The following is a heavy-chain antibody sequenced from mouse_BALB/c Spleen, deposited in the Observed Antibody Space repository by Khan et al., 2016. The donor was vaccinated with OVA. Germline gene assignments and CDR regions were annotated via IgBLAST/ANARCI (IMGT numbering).Heavy chain of an antibody. CDR2: IRYDGSN. J-gene: IGHJ1*01. V-gene: IGHV3-6*02. CDR3: ARDYYGASGYFDV. D-gene: IGHD1-1*02. Sequence: EVQLQESGPGLVKPSQSLSLTCSVTGYSITSGYYWNWIRQFPGNKLEWMDYIRYDGSNNYNPSLKNRISITRDTSKKQFFLKLNSVTTEDTATYYCARDYYGASGYFDVWGAGTTVTVSS. CDR1: GYSITSGYY.